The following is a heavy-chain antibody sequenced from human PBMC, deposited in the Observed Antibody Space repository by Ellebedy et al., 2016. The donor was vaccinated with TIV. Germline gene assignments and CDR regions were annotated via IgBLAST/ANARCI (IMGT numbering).Heavy chain of an antibody. CDR3: ARVLRGGRAGDYFDY. CDR2: IYYSGTT. CDR1: SGSVSSFY. D-gene: IGHD1-1*01. V-gene: IGHV4-39*07. Sequence: MPSETLSLTCTVSSGSVSSFYWGWIRQPPGKGLEWIGNIYYSGTTYYSPSLKSRVTISVDTSKNQFSLNLNSVTAADTAVYYCARVLRGGRAGDYFDYWGQGTLVTVSP. J-gene: IGHJ4*02.